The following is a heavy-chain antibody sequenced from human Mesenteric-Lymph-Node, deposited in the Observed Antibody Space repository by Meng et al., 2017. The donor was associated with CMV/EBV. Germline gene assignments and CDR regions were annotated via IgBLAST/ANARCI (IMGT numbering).Heavy chain of an antibody. D-gene: IGHD3-22*01. CDR2: IIPILGIA. J-gene: IGHJ6*02. V-gene: IGHV1-69*04. CDR1: GGTFSSYT. CDR3: ARDRDYYDSSGYYLVTEYYGMDV. Sequence: SVKVSCKASGGTFSSYTISWVRQAPGQGLEWMGRIIPILGIANYAQKFQGRVTITADKSTSTAYMELSSLRSEDTAVYYCARDRDYYDSSGYYLVTEYYGMDVWGQGTTVTVSS.